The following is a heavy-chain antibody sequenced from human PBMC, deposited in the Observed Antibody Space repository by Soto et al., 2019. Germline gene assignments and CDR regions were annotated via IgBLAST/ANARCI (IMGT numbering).Heavy chain of an antibody. D-gene: IGHD3-3*01. J-gene: IGHJ4*02. V-gene: IGHV3-48*01. CDR2: IDSSSSSK. Sequence: EVQLVESGGGLVQPGGSLRLSCATSGFTFSSYSMNWVRQAPGKGLEWISYIDSSSSSKYYADSVKGRFTISRDNAQNLLYLQMNSLRAEDTDLYYCAWGFLDSSYFDFWGQGTLVTVSS. CDR3: AWGFLDSSYFDF. CDR1: GFTFSSYS.